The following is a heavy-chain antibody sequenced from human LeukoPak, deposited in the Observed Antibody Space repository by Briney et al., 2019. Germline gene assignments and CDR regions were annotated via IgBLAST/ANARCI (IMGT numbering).Heavy chain of an antibody. Sequence: GGSLRLSCAASGFTFSGSAMHWVRQAPGKGLEWVSSITGSSSYIYYADSLKGRFTISRDNAKNSLYLQMNSLRAEDTAVYYCARVGIVGATTGFDYWGQGTLVTVSS. V-gene: IGHV3-21*06. CDR3: ARVGIVGATTGFDY. CDR1: GFTFSGSA. D-gene: IGHD1-26*01. CDR2: ITGSSSYI. J-gene: IGHJ4*02.